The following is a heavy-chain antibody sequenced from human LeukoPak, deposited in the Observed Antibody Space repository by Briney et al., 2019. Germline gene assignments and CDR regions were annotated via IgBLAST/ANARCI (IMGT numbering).Heavy chain of an antibody. Sequence: PSETLSLTCTVSGGSISSYYWSWIRHPPGKGLGWVGYIYYSGSTNYNPSLKSRVTISVDTSKNQFSLKLSSVTAADTAVYYCARTYSYGYYYYYGMDVWGQGTTVTVSS. V-gene: IGHV4-59*08. CDR3: ARTYSYGYYYYYGMDV. CDR1: GGSISSYY. CDR2: IYYSGST. J-gene: IGHJ6*02. D-gene: IGHD5-18*01.